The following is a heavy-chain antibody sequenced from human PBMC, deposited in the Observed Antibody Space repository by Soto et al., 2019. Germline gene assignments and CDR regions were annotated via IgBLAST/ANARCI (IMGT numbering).Heavy chain of an antibody. CDR2: IYYSGST. Sequence: ASETLSLTCSVSGGSISSYYWNWIRQPPGKGLEWIGYIYYSGSTNYNPSLKSRVTISVDTSENQISLKMRSVTAADTGVYYCARGFRWLDYWGQGTLVTVSS. CDR3: ARGFRWLDY. J-gene: IGHJ4*02. D-gene: IGHD2-15*01. V-gene: IGHV4-59*01. CDR1: GGSISSYY.